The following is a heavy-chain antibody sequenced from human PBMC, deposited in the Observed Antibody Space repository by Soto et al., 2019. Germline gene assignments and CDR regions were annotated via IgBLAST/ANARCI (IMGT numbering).Heavy chain of an antibody. V-gene: IGHV4-31*03. CDR3: ASLYDSSGYYVDY. CDR2: IYYSGST. J-gene: IGHJ4*02. CDR1: GGSISSGGYY. Sequence: QVQLQESGPGLVKPSQTLSLTCTVSGGSISSGGYYWSWIRQHPGKGLEWIGYIYYSGSTYYNPSLKSRVTISVDTSKNQFSLKLSSVTDADTAVYYCASLYDSSGYYVDYWGQGTLVTVSS. D-gene: IGHD3-22*01.